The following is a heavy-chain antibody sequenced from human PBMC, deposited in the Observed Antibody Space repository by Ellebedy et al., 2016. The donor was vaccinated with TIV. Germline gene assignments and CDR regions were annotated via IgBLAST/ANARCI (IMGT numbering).Heavy chain of an antibody. J-gene: IGHJ4*02. D-gene: IGHD6-19*01. CDR3: ARDSSGWLDY. V-gene: IGHV3-30*07. Sequence: GESLKISCAASGFTFSSYAMHWVRQAPGKGLEWVAVISYDGSNKYYADSVKGRFTISRDNSKNTLYLQMNSLRAEDTAVYYCARDSSGWLDYWGQGTLVTVSS. CDR2: ISYDGSNK. CDR1: GFTFSSYA.